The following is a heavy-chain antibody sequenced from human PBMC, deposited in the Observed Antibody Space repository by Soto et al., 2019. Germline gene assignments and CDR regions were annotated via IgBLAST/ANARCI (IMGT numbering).Heavy chain of an antibody. D-gene: IGHD6-13*01. CDR3: ARVKQQLVFGVDWFDP. J-gene: IGHJ5*02. V-gene: IGHV3-48*01. CDR1: GFTFSSYS. Sequence: PGGSLRLSCAASGFTFSSYSMNWVRQAQGHGMEGVSYISSSSSTIYYADSVKGRFTSSRDNAKNSLYLQMNSLRAEDTAVYYCARVKQQLVFGVDWFDPWGQGTLLTVSS. CDR2: ISSSSSTI.